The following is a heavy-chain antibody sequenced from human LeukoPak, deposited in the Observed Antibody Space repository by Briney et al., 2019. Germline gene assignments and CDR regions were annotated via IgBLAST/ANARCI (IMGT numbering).Heavy chain of an antibody. CDR1: GGSFSGYY. CDR3: ARVEAYCSSTSCYPGWFDP. Sequence: SETLSLTCAVYGGSFSGYYWSWIRQPPGKGLEWIGEINHSGSTNYNPSLKSRVTISADTSKNQFSLKLSSVTAADTAVYYCARVEAYCSSTSCYPGWFDPWGQGALVTVSS. J-gene: IGHJ5*02. CDR2: INHSGST. V-gene: IGHV4-34*01. D-gene: IGHD2-2*01.